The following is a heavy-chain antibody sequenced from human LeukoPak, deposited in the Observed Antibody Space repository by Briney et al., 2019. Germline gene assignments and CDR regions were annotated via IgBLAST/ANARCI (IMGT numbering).Heavy chain of an antibody. Sequence: GGSLRLSCAASGFTFSSYSMNWVRQAPGKGLEWVSYTSSSSSTIYYADSVKGRFTISRDNAKNSLYLQMNSLRAEDTAVYYCAKDGVMGYDFHDAFDIWGQGTMVTVSS. V-gene: IGHV3-48*04. CDR1: GFTFSSYS. CDR2: TSSSSSTI. CDR3: AKDGVMGYDFHDAFDI. D-gene: IGHD3-3*01. J-gene: IGHJ3*02.